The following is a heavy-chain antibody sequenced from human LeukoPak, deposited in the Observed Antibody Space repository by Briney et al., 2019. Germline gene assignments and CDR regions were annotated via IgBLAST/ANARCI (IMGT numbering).Heavy chain of an antibody. CDR2: IFYSGST. J-gene: IGHJ4*02. V-gene: IGHV4-59*08. CDR1: GGSISSYY. Sequence: SETLSLTCTVSGGSISSYYWSWIRQPPGKGLVWIGYIFYSGSTYYNPSLKSRVTISVDTSKNQFSLKLSSVTAADTAVYYCARRAAGRVGATGAYYFDYWGQGTLVTVSS. D-gene: IGHD1-26*01. CDR3: ARRAAGRVGATGAYYFDY.